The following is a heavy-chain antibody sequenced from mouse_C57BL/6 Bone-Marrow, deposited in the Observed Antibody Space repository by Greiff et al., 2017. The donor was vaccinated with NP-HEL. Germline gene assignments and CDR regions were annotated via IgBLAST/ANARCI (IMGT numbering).Heavy chain of an antibody. Sequence: VQLKESGAELVRPGASVKLSCTASGFNIKDDYMHWVKQRPEQGLEWIGWIDPENGDTEYASKFQGKATITADTSSNTAYLQLSSLTSEDTAVYYCTAVTKDYYAMDYWGQGTSVTVSS. V-gene: IGHV14-4*01. CDR2: IDPENGDT. CDR3: TAVTKDYYAMDY. CDR1: GFNIKDDY. D-gene: IGHD2-12*01. J-gene: IGHJ4*01.